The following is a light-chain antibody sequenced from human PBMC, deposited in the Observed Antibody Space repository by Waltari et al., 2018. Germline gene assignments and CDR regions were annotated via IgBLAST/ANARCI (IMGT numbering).Light chain of an antibody. V-gene: IGLV2-8*01. CDR1: GSGGP. J-gene: IGLJ1*01. CDR2: EVN. CDR3: SSDAVSNNFYD. Sequence: QSALTQPPSASGSPGQSVTISCTGTGSGGPVPWYQQHPGKAPKRLIYEVNKRPSGVPDRFSGSKSGNTASLTVSGLQAEDEGDYYCSSDAVSNNFYDFGTGTKVTVL.